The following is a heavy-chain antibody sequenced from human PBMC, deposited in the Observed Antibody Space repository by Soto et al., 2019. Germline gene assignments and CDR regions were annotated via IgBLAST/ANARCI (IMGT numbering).Heavy chain of an antibody. CDR3: AREVTKAARYYFNY. D-gene: IGHD6-6*01. CDR1: GYTFTNYG. Sequence: RASVKVSCKASGYTFTNYGISWVRQAPGQGLEWMGWISAYNGDTNFAQKFQGRVSMTTDTSTSTAYMELRSLRSDDTALYYCAREVTKAARYYFNYWGQGTLVTVSS. J-gene: IGHJ4*02. V-gene: IGHV1-18*04. CDR2: ISAYNGDT.